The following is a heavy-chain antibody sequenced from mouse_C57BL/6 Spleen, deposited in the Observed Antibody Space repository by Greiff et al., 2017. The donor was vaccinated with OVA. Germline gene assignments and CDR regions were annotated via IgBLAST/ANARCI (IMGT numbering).Heavy chain of an antibody. D-gene: IGHD1-1*01. CDR3: ARGGTTVVATGDY. V-gene: IGHV14-2*01. Sequence: VQLKESGAELVKPGASVKLSCTASGFNIKDYYMHWVKQRTEQGLEWIGRIDPEDGETKYAPKFQGKATITADTSSNTAYLQISSLTSEDTAVYYCARGGTTVVATGDYWGQGTTLTVSS. CDR1: GFNIKDYY. J-gene: IGHJ2*01. CDR2: IDPEDGET.